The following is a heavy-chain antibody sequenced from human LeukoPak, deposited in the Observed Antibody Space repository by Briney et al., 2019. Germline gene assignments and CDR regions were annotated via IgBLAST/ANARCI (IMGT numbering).Heavy chain of an antibody. CDR1: GFTVSSNY. D-gene: IGHD6-13*01. CDR3: ARAYSSSWYKGDYYFDY. CDR2: IYSGGST. V-gene: IGHV3-53*04. J-gene: IGHJ4*02. Sequence: GGSLRLSCAASGFTVSSNYMSWVRQAPGKGLEWVSVIYSGGSTYYADSVKGRFTISRHNSKNTLYLQMNSLRAEDTAVYYCARAYSSSWYKGDYYFDYWGQGTLVTVSS.